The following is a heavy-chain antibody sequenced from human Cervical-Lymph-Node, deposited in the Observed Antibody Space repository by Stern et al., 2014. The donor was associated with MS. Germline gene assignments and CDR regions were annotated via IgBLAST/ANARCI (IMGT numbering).Heavy chain of an antibody. CDR1: GGTFSDNA. V-gene: IGHV1-69*01. J-gene: IGHJ5*01. D-gene: IGHD2-21*02. CDR3: ARGAYCGGDCYWGWFDS. CDR2: IIPIFGAA. Sequence: VQLVESGAEVKKPGSSVKVSCKVSGGTFSDNAFSWVRQAPGQGLEWMGGIIPIFGAADYAQNFQGRVTITADESTSTVYMEMSGLRSEDTAVYHCARGAYCGGDCYWGWFDSWGQGTLVTVSS.